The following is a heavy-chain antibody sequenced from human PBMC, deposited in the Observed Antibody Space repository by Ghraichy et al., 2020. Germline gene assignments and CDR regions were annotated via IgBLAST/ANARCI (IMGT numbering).Heavy chain of an antibody. CDR2: IYYSGTT. Sequence: SETLSLTCTVSGGSIGSYYWSWIRQPPGKGLEWIGYIYYSGTTDYNPSLKSRVTMSVDSSRNQFSLKLKSVTAADTAVYYCARSEARSYYYYNGVDVWGQGTTVTGSS. CDR3: ARSEARSYYYYNGVDV. V-gene: IGHV4-59*01. CDR1: GGSIGSYY. J-gene: IGHJ6*02.